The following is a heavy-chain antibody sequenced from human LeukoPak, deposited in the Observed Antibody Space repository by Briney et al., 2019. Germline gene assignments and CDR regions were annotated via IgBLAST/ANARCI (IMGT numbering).Heavy chain of an antibody. CDR3: ARDKSIAASPFDP. Sequence: PGGSLRLSCAASGFTFSSYSMNWVRQAPGKGLEWVSSISSSSSYIYYADSVKGRFTISRDNSKNTLYLQMNSLRAEDTAVYYCARDKSIAASPFDPWGQGTLVTVSS. V-gene: IGHV3-21*01. CDR1: GFTFSSYS. D-gene: IGHD6-6*01. CDR2: ISSSSSYI. J-gene: IGHJ5*02.